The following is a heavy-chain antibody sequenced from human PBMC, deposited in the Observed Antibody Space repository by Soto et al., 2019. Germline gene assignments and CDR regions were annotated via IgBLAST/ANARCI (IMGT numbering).Heavy chain of an antibody. J-gene: IGHJ4*02. Sequence: ASVKVSCKASGYTFTIYYMHWVLQAPGQGLEWMGIINPSGGSTSYAQKFQGRVTMTRDTSASTAYMELSSLRSEDTAVYYCARGVGYWSSTSCQQPPQQYCGQGTLVTVSS. V-gene: IGHV1-46*01. CDR1: GYTFTIYY. CDR2: INPSGGST. CDR3: ARGVGYWSSTSCQQPPQQY. D-gene: IGHD2-2*01.